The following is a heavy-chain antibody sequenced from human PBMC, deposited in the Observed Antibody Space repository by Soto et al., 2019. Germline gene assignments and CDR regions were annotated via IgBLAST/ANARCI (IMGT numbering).Heavy chain of an antibody. D-gene: IGHD6-19*01. J-gene: IGHJ4*02. CDR3: ARESSSGWYYFDY. Sequence: QVQLVQSGAEVKKPGASVKVSCKASGYTFTSYAMHWVRQAPGQRLEWMGWINAGNGNTKYSQKFQGRVTITRDTSASTAYMELSSLRSEDTAVYYCARESSSGWYYFDYWGQGTLVTVSS. CDR1: GYTFTSYA. V-gene: IGHV1-3*01. CDR2: INAGNGNT.